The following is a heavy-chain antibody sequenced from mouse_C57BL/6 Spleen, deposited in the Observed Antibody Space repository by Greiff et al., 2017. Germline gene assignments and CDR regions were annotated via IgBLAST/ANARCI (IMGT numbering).Heavy chain of an antibody. CDR3: ARSGDSSGAWFAY. CDR1: GYAFSSSW. J-gene: IGHJ3*01. D-gene: IGHD3-2*02. V-gene: IGHV1-82*01. Sequence: QVQLKESGPELVKPGASVKISCKASGYAFSSSWMNWVKQRPGKGLEWIGRIYPGDGDTNYNGKVKGKATLTADKSYSTAYMQLSSLTSEDSAVYFCARSGDSSGAWFAYWGQGTLVTVSA. CDR2: IYPGDGDT.